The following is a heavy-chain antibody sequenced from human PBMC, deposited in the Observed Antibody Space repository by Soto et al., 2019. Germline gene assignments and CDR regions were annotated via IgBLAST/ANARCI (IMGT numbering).Heavy chain of an antibody. Sequence: SETLSLTCTVSGGSISSYYWSWIRQPPGKGLEWIGYIYYSGSTNYNPSLKSQVPISVGTSKNQFSLKLSCVTAADTAVYYCARHSWDDYYGSGSLNWFDPWGQGTLATVPS. CDR3: ARHSWDDYYGSGSLNWFDP. J-gene: IGHJ5*02. CDR1: GGSISSYY. V-gene: IGHV4-59*08. CDR2: IYYSGST. D-gene: IGHD3-10*01.